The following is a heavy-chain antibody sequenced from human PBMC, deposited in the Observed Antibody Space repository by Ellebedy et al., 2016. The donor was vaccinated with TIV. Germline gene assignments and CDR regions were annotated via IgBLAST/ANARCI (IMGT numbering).Heavy chain of an antibody. CDR2: VSFDIDKK. CDR3: SKDHTHYARGAGLSES. V-gene: IGHV3-30*18. D-gene: IGHD2-2*01. CDR1: GFTFRNYA. Sequence: GESLKISCAASGFTFRNYAMPWVRLSPRKWLDWVAIVSFDIDKKYYTDSVKGRFTISRDNSKNTLYLDMNSLGVDDTAVYYCSKDHTHYARGAGLSESWGQGTLVTVSS. J-gene: IGHJ5*02.